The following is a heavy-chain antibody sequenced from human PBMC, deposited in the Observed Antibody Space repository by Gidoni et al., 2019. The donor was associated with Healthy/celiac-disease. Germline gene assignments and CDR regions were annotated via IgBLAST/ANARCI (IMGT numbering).Heavy chain of an antibody. CDR2: IYYSGST. D-gene: IGHD4-17*01. CDR1: GGSISRGGDS. CDR3: ARGETTVTTLLGY. J-gene: IGHJ4*02. V-gene: IGHV4-31*03. Sequence: QVQLQESGPGLVTPSQTLSLTCPVSGGSISRGGDSWSWIRQHPGKGLAWIGYIYYSGSTYYNPSLKSRVTISVDTFKNQFSLKLSSVTAADTAVYYCARGETTVTTLLGYWGQGTLVTVSS.